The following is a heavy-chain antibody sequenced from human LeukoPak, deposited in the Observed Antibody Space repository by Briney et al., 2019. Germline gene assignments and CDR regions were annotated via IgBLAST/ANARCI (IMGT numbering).Heavy chain of an antibody. J-gene: IGHJ4*02. Sequence: GRSLRLSCAASGFTLSSYGMHWVRQAPGKGLEWVAVISYDGSNKYYADSVKGRFTISRDNSKNTLYLQMNSLRAEDTAVYYCAADSSGWSSWGQGTLVTVSS. CDR3: AADSSGWSS. V-gene: IGHV3-30*03. CDR2: ISYDGSNK. CDR1: GFTLSSYG. D-gene: IGHD6-19*01.